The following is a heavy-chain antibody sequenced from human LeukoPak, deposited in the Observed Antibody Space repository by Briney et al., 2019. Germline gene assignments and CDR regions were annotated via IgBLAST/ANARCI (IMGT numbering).Heavy chain of an antibody. J-gene: IGHJ6*02. CDR1: GFTFSSYA. V-gene: IGHV3-23*01. D-gene: IGHD2-15*01. CDR2: ISGSGGST. Sequence: PGGSLRLSCAASGFTFSSYAMSWVRQAPGKGLEWVSAISGSGGSTYYADSVKGRFTISRDNSKNTLYLQMNSLRAEDTAVYYCAKVVCSGGSCYLSDLGDNYYYYGMDVWGQGTTVTVSS. CDR3: AKVVCSGGSCYLSDLGDNYYYYGMDV.